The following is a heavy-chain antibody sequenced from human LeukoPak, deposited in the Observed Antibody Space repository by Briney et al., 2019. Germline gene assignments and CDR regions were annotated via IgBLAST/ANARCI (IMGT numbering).Heavy chain of an antibody. V-gene: IGHV3-21*01. J-gene: IGHJ6*03. CDR3: ATGRNTTTSGLGMDV. CDR2: ISSSSTYT. CDR1: EFTFIRYS. Sequence: GGSLRLSCAASEFTFIRYSMNWVRQAPGKGLEWVSFISSSSTYTYYADSVRGRFTVSRDNAKNSPYLQMNSLRDEDTALYYCATGRNTTTSGLGMDVWGKGTTVTVSS. D-gene: IGHD6-25*01.